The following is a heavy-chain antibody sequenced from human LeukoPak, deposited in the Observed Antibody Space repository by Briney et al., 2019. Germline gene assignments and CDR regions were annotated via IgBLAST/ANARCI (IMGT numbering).Heavy chain of an antibody. D-gene: IGHD3-16*01. Sequence: GGSLRLSCAASGFTFSSYWMSWFRQIRGKGLEWLGNIKTDGSEKYYLDSVRGRFTISRDNAKNSLFLQMNSLRGEDTAVYYCVRAYVWGTYDPDYWGQGTLVTVTS. V-gene: IGHV3-7*04. J-gene: IGHJ4*02. CDR2: IKTDGSEK. CDR3: VRAYVWGTYDPDY. CDR1: GFTFSSYW.